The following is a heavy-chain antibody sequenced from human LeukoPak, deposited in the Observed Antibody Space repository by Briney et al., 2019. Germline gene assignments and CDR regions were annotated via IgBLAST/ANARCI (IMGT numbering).Heavy chain of an antibody. CDR2: IDPSDSYT. V-gene: IGHV5-10-1*01. CDR1: GYSFTSYW. Sequence: GESLKISCKGSGYSFTSYWFSWVRQIPGKGLGWMGRIDPSDSYTNYSPSFQGHVTISADKSISTAYLQWSSLKASDTAMYYCASLEADSSGYYRPWGQGTLVTVSS. D-gene: IGHD3-22*01. J-gene: IGHJ5*02. CDR3: ASLEADSSGYYRP.